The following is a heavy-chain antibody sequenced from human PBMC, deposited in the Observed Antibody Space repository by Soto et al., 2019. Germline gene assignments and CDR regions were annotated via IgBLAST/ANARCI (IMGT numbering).Heavy chain of an antibody. CDR3: ARDRLDVLDFWSGYYGYYYYYGMDV. D-gene: IGHD3-3*01. J-gene: IGHJ6*02. V-gene: IGHV3-7*01. CDR1: GFTFSSYW. Sequence: GGSLRLSCAASGFTFSSYWMSWVRQAPGKGLEWVANIKQDGSEKYYVDSVKGRFTISRDNAKNSLYLQMNSLRAEDTAVYYCARDRLDVLDFWSGYYGYYYYYGMDVWGQGTTVTVSS. CDR2: IKQDGSEK.